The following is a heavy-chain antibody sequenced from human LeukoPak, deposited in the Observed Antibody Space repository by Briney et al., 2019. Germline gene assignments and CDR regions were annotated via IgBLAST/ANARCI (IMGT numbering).Heavy chain of an antibody. CDR2: IIPIFGTA. J-gene: IGHJ4*02. V-gene: IGHV1-69*06. CDR1: GYTFTGYY. D-gene: IGHD6-13*01. CDR3: ARGIYSSSWYYYFDY. Sequence: SVKVSCKASGYTFTGYYMHWVRQAPGQGLEWMGGIIPIFGTANYAQKLQGRVTITADKSTSTAYMELSSLRYEDTAVYYCARGIYSSSWYYYFDYWGQGTLVTVSS.